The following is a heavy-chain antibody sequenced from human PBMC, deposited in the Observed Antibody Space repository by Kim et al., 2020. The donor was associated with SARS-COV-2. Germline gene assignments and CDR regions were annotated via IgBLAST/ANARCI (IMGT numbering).Heavy chain of an antibody. Sequence: SETLSLTCTASGGTISSYYWSWIRQPPGKGLEWIGYIYYSGSTNYNPSLKSRVTISVDTSKNQFSLRLSSVTAADTAVYYCARGGGWFDPWGQGTLVTVSS. CDR3: ARGGGWFDP. CDR1: GGTISSYY. CDR2: IYYSGST. V-gene: IGHV4-59*01. J-gene: IGHJ5*02.